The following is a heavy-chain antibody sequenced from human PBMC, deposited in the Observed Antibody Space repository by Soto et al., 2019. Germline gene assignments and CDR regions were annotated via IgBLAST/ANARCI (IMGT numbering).Heavy chain of an antibody. CDR2: IVPIYRTA. Sequence: ASVKVSSKASGGTFSSYRINWVRQAPGQGLEWVGGIVPIYRTADYAQKFQGRVTITADESARTAYLEVRSLKSQDTAVYYCARDSGAKLSSSWGQGTLV. CDR3: ARDSGAKLSSS. CDR1: GGTFSSYR. V-gene: IGHV1-69*13. D-gene: IGHD6-13*01. J-gene: IGHJ4*02.